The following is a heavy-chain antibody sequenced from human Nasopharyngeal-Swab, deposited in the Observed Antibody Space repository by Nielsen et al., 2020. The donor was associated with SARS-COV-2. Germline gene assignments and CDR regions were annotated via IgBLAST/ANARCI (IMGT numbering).Heavy chain of an antibody. J-gene: IGHJ4*02. V-gene: IGHV4-34*01. CDR2: INHSGST. Sequence: GSLRLSCAASGFTVSSNYMSWIRQPPGKGLEWIGEINHSGSTNYNPSLKSRVTISVDTSKNQFSLKLSSVTAADTAVYYCARGSVFLLRYFDWSPLRPFDYWGQGTLVTVSS. CDR3: ARGSVFLLRYFDWSPLRPFDY. CDR1: GFTVSSNY. D-gene: IGHD3-9*01.